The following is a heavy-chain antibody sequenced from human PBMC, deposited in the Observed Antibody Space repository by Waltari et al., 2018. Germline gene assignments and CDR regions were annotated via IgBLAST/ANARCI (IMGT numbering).Heavy chain of an antibody. D-gene: IGHD3-3*01. Sequence: QVQLVQSGAEVKKPGSSVKVSCKASGGTFSSYAISWVRQAPGQGLEWMGRISPVFGTANDAQKFQGRVTITADKSTSTAYMELSSLRSEDTAVYYCAREGGIFGVANPQYYMDVWGKGTTVTISS. CDR2: ISPVFGTA. CDR3: AREGGIFGVANPQYYMDV. V-gene: IGHV1-69*13. J-gene: IGHJ6*03. CDR1: GGTFSSYA.